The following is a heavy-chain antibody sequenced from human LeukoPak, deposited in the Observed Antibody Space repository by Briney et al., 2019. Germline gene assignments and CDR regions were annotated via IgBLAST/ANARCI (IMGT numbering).Heavy chain of an antibody. CDR1: GXXIXXYY. D-gene: IGHD5-12*01. CDR2: IYXSGST. CDR3: ARSRGYSGYDSGWFDP. J-gene: IGHJ5*02. V-gene: IGHV4-59*01. Sequence: SETLSLTCTVXGXXIXXYYWXXXXXPPGXGLEWIGYIYXSGSTNYXXTLKSRVTISVDTSKNQFSLKLSSVTAADTAVYYCARSRGYSGYDSGWFDPWGQGTLVTVSS.